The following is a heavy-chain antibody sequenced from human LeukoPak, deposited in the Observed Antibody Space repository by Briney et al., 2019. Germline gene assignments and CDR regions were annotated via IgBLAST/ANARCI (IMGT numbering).Heavy chain of an antibody. CDR3: ARGPHTYYYDSSGYYDAFDI. V-gene: IGHV1-2*02. CDR2: INPNSGGT. CDR1: GYTFTGYY. D-gene: IGHD3-22*01. Sequence: GASVKVSCKASGYTFTGYYMHWVRQAPGQGLEWMGWINPNSGGTNYAQKFQGRVTMTRGTSISTAYMELSRLRSDDTAVYYCARGPHTYYYDSSGYYDAFDIWGQGTMVTVSS. J-gene: IGHJ3*02.